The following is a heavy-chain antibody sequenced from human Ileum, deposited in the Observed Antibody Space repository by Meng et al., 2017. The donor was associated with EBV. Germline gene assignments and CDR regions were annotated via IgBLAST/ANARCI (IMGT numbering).Heavy chain of an antibody. D-gene: IGHD3-16*01. CDR2: ILHAGVT. V-gene: IGHV4-4*02. J-gene: IGHJ4*02. CDR1: EDSNSRRNW. Sequence: QGHLDETSRSLVQPSGTLSLPCSVSEDSNSRRNWGGWVRQPPGKGLEWIGEILHAGVTNYNPSLKSRVSMSVDRSRIQASLNLNSVTAADTAIYYCARGEDYTWDVWGQGIQVTVSS. CDR3: ARGEDYTWDV.